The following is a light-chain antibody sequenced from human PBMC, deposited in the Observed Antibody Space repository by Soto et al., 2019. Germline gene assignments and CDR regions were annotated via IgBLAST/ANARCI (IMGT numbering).Light chain of an antibody. V-gene: IGKV1-39*01. CDR3: QQSYSTLPYT. J-gene: IGKJ2*01. CDR2: AAS. CDR1: QSISSY. Sequence: DIQMTQSPSSLSASVGDRVTITCRASQSISSYLNWYQQKPGKAPKLLIYAASSLQSGVPSRFSGSGSGTDFTLTISSLQPEDFATYYCQQSYSTLPYTFGQGTKLVIK.